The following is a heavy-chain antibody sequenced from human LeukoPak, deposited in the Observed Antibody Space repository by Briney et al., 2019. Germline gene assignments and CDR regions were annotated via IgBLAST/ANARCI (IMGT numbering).Heavy chain of an antibody. Sequence: GGSLRLSCAACGFTFSSYDMHWVRQATGKGLEWFSAIGTAGDTYYPGSVKGQFTISRENAKNSLYLQMNSLRAGDTAVYYCARDWDDFWSGLHYMDVWGKGTTVTVSS. CDR2: IGTAGDT. CDR3: ARDWDDFWSGLHYMDV. D-gene: IGHD3-3*01. V-gene: IGHV3-13*03. J-gene: IGHJ6*03. CDR1: GFTFSSYD.